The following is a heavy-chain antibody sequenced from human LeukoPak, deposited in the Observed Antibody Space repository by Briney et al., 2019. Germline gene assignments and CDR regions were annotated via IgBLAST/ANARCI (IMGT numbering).Heavy chain of an antibody. CDR2: ISGSGSNT. Sequence: GGSLRLSCAASVFTFSSYAMTWVRQAPGMGLEWVSAISGSGSNTYYADSVKGRFTISGDNSKNTLYLQVDSLRADDTAVYYCARGNGDYAIHPDYWGQGTLVTVSS. J-gene: IGHJ4*02. V-gene: IGHV3-23*01. D-gene: IGHD4-17*01. CDR3: ARGNGDYAIHPDY. CDR1: VFTFSSYA.